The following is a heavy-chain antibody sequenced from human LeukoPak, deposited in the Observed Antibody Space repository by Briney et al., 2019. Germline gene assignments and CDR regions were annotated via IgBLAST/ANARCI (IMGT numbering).Heavy chain of an antibody. CDR1: GFTFSSYA. V-gene: IGHV3-30-3*01. Sequence: GRSLRLSCAASGFTFSSYAMHWVRQAPGKGLEWVAVMSYDGSNKYYADSVKGRFTISRDNSKNTLYLQMNSLRAEDTAVYYCARDADYYDSSGYSGYFDYWGQGTLVTVSS. D-gene: IGHD3-22*01. CDR2: MSYDGSNK. J-gene: IGHJ4*02. CDR3: ARDADYYDSSGYSGYFDY.